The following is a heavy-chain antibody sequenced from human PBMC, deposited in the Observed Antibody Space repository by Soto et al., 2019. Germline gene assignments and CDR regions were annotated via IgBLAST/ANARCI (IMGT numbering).Heavy chain of an antibody. V-gene: IGHV1-3*01. D-gene: IGHD3-10*01. CDR1: GYSFTRYP. J-gene: IGHJ4*02. Sequence: ASVKVSCKASGYSFTRYPIHWVCQAPGQGLEWMGWLNPANGDTGYSQNFQGRVTITRDTSASTAYMEMNSLRSEDTAVYYCARKDYYGSGIYYFDSWGQGTQVTVSS. CDR3: ARKDYYGSGIYYFDS. CDR2: LNPANGDT.